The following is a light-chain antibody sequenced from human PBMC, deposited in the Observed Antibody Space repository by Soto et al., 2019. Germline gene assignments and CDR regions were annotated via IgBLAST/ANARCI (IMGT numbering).Light chain of an antibody. Sequence: DFQMTQSPSSLSASVGDRVTITCRASQSITSYLNWYQRKPGKAPKLLIYAASSLQSGVPSMFRRNLSATDFTLTIITLHPEDFPTYYCLHSYSTPLTFGQPTNVHIK. J-gene: IGKJ1*01. CDR2: AAS. V-gene: IGKV1-39*01. CDR1: QSITSY. CDR3: LHSYSTPLT.